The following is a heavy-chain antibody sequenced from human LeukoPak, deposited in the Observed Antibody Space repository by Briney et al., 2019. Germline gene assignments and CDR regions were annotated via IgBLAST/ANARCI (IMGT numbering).Heavy chain of an antibody. CDR3: ARGIAAAGGIDY. J-gene: IGHJ4*02. V-gene: IGHV3-33*01. Sequence: GGSLRLSYAASGFTFSSYGMHWVRQAPGKGLEWVAVIWYDGSNKYYADSVKGRFTISRDNSKNTLYLQMNSLRAEDTAVYYCARGIAAAGGIDYWGQGTLVTVSS. D-gene: IGHD6-13*01. CDR2: IWYDGSNK. CDR1: GFTFSSYG.